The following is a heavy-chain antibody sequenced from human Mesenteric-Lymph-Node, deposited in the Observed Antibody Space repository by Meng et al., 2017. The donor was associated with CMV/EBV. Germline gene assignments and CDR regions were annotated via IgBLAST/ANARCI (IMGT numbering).Heavy chain of an antibody. J-gene: IGHJ5*02. CDR1: SSGYD. CDR3: ARFRITMVGGVRDNNWFDP. D-gene: IGHD3-10*01. CDR2: FYYSGTT. Sequence: SSGYDWGCIRQPPGKGLEWIGSFYYSGTTYYNPSLKSRVTISIDMSENQFSLKLSSVTAADTAVYYCARFRITMVGGVRDNNWFDPWGQGTLVTVSS. V-gene: IGHV4-39*07.